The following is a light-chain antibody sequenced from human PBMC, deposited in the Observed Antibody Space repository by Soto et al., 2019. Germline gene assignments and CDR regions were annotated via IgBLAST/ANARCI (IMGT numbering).Light chain of an antibody. V-gene: IGKV1-5*03. CDR2: KAS. Sequence: DIQMTQSPSTLSASVGDRVTITCRASQSITSWLAWYQQKPGKAPNLLIYKASFLESGVPSRFSGSGSGTEFTLTISSLQPDDFATYYCHQYQIYPYTFGQGTKLEIK. CDR3: HQYQIYPYT. CDR1: QSITSW. J-gene: IGKJ2*01.